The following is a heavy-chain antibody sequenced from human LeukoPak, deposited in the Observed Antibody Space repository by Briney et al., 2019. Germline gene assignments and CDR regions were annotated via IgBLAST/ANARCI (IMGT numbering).Heavy chain of an antibody. CDR3: ARAYGSGSY. Sequence: ASVKVSCKASGYTFTGYYMHWVRQAPGQGLEWMGWINPNSGGTNYAQKFQGRVTMTRDTSISTAYMELSSLRSEDTAVYYCARAYGSGSYWGQGTLVTVSS. CDR2: INPNSGGT. V-gene: IGHV1-2*02. J-gene: IGHJ4*02. CDR1: GYTFTGYY. D-gene: IGHD3-10*01.